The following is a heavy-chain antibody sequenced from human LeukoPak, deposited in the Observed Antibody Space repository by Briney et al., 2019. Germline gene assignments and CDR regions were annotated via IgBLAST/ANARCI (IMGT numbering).Heavy chain of an antibody. J-gene: IGHJ4*02. D-gene: IGHD2-15*01. CDR1: GFTFSTYA. CDR2: ISTNGGGT. V-gene: IGHV3-64*01. CDR3: ARYCSGVGCYSGYDY. Sequence: GGSLRLSCAASGFTFSTYAMHWVRQPPGKGLEYVSAISTNGGGTYYANSVKGRFTISRDNSKNTLYLQMGSLRAEDMAVYYCARYCSGVGCYSGYDYWGQGTLVTVSS.